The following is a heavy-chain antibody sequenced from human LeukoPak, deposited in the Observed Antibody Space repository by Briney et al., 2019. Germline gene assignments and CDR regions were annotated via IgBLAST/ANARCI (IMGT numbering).Heavy chain of an antibody. CDR1: GGTFSSYA. Sequence: SVKVSCKASGGTFSSYAISWVRQAPGQGLEWMGGIIPIFGTANYAQKFQGRVTITADESTSTAYMELSSLRSEDTAVYYCARSDCSSTSCYIADYYFDYWGQGTLDTVSS. D-gene: IGHD2-2*02. CDR3: ARSDCSSTSCYIADYYFDY. J-gene: IGHJ4*02. V-gene: IGHV1-69*01. CDR2: IIPIFGTA.